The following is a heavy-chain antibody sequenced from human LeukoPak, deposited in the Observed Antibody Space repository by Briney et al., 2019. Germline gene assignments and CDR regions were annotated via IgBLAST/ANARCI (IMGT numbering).Heavy chain of an antibody. J-gene: IGHJ3*02. CDR3: AKAAGGSYLTDAFDI. CDR2: ISWNSGSI. CDR1: GFTFDDYA. D-gene: IGHD1-26*01. V-gene: IGHV3-9*01. Sequence: GGSLRLSCAASGFTFDDYAMHWVRQAPGKGLEWVSHISWNSGSIGYADSVKGRFTISRDNAKNSLYLQMNSLRPEDTALYYCAKAAGGSYLTDAFDIWGQGTMVTVSS.